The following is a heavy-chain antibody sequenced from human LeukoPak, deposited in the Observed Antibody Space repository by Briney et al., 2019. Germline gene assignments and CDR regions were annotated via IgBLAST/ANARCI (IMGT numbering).Heavy chain of an antibody. J-gene: IGHJ4*02. CDR3: ARDSSGWYYDY. V-gene: IGHV3-30*02. CDR2: IRYDGSNK. D-gene: IGHD6-19*01. CDR1: GFTFSSYG. Sequence: GGSLRLSCASSGFTFSSYGMHWVRQAPGKGLEWVTFIRYDGSNKYYADSVKGRFTISRDNSKNTLYLQMNSLRAEDTAVYYCARDSSGWYYDYWGQGTLVTVSS.